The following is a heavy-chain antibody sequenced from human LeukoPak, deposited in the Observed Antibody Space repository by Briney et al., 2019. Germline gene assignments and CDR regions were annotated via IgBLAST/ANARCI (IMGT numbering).Heavy chain of an antibody. V-gene: IGHV4-59*01. D-gene: IGHD3-22*01. J-gene: IGHJ6*03. CDR1: GGSISSYY. Sequence: SETLSLTCTVSGGSISSYYWSWIRQPPGKGLEWIGYIYYSGSTNYNPSLKSRVTISVDTSKNQFSLKLSSVTAADTAVYYCARSRHYYDSSGPGNYYYYMDVWGKGTTVTVSS. CDR2: IYYSGST. CDR3: ARSRHYYDSSGPGNYYYYMDV.